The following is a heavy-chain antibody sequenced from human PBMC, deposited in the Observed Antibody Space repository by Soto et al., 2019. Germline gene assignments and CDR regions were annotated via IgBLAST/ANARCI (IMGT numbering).Heavy chain of an antibody. CDR2: IKQDGSEK. CDR3: ARDLGMTGYYRDPSGDY. J-gene: IGHJ4*02. V-gene: IGHV3-7*01. D-gene: IGHD3-9*01. CDR1: GFTFSSYW. Sequence: GGSLRLSCAASGFTFSSYWMSWVRQAPGKGLEWVANIKQDGSEKYYVDSVKGRFTISRDNAKNSLYLQMNSLRAEDTAVYYCARDLGMTGYYRDPSGDYWGQGTLVTVSS.